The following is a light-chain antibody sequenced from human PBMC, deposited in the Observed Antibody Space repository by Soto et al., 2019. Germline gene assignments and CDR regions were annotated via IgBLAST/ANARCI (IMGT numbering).Light chain of an antibody. CDR3: CSYPVQRVV. J-gene: IGLJ2*01. CDR1: SSDVGSYNV. Sequence: QSALTQPASVSGSPGQSITISCTGTSSDVGSYNVVSWYQQHPGKAPKLMIYEGNKRPSGVSNRFSGSKSGNTASLTISGLQAEDAADYYCCSYPVQRVVVGGGTEGTVL. CDR2: EGN. V-gene: IGLV2-23*01.